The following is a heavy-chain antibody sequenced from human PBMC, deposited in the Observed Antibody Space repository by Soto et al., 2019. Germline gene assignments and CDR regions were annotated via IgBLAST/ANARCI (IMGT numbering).Heavy chain of an antibody. CDR3: ARQAYGSQYYYYYYGMDV. J-gene: IGHJ6*02. Sequence: LSLTCAVSGSSISSSNWWSWVRQPPGKGLEWIGEIYHSGSTNYNPSLKSRVTISVDKSKNQFSLKLSSVTAADTAVYYCARQAYGSQYYYYYYGMDVWGQGTTVTVSS. CDR2: IYHSGST. D-gene: IGHD3-10*01. CDR1: GSSISSSNW. V-gene: IGHV4-4*02.